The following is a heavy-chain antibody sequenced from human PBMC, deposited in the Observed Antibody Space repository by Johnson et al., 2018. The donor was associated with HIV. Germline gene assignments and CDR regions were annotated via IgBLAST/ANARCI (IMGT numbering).Heavy chain of an antibody. V-gene: IGHV3-30*02. CDR1: GFIFSSYW. CDR3: ATPTGSDAFDV. J-gene: IGHJ3*01. Sequence: QVQLVESGGGVVQPGGSLRLSCEASGFIFSSYWMQCARPAPGTGLEWVAIMRYEGPEKNYADTVNGLFTISRDNSKSTWFLHMNTLRVADTAVYYCATPTGSDAFDVWGQGPLVTVSS. D-gene: IGHD1-1*01. CDR2: MRYEGPEK.